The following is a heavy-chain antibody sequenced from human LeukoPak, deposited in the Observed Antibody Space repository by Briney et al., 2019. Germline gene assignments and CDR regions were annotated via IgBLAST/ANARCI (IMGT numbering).Heavy chain of an antibody. CDR2: IDHSGST. J-gene: IGHJ6*03. D-gene: IGHD5-18*01. CDR3: ARYKGSRGYSYGNYYYYYMDV. V-gene: IGHV4-34*01. CDR1: GGSFSGYY. Sequence: SETLSLTCAVYGGSFSGYYWSWIRQPPGKGLAWIGEIDHSGSTNYNPSLKSRVTISVDTSKNQFSLKLSSVTAADTAVYYCARYKGSRGYSYGNYYYYYMDVWGKGTTVTVSS.